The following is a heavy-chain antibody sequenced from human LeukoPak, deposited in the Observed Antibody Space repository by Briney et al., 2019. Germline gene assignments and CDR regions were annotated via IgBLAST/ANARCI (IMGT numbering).Heavy chain of an antibody. CDR3: ARATWQLVSPYYFDY. V-gene: IGHV3-11*05. CDR2: ISSGSSDT. D-gene: IGHD1-1*01. CDR1: GFTFTDYY. Sequence: GGSLRLSCAASGFTFTDYYMSWIRQAPGKGLEWLSYISSGSSDTNYADSVKGRFTISRDNAKKSLYLQMNSLKASDTAMYFCARATWQLVSPYYFDYWGQGTLVTVSS. J-gene: IGHJ4*02.